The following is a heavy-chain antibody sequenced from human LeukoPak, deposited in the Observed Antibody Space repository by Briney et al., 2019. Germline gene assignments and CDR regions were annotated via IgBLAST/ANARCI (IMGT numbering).Heavy chain of an antibody. Sequence: ASVKVSCKASGYTFTGYYMHWVRQAPGQGLEWMGWINPNSGGTNYAQKFQGRVTMTRDTSISAAYMELSRLRSDDTAVYYCARDRSYNWNYQDYWGQGTLVTVSS. CDR3: ARDRSYNWNYQDY. CDR1: GYTFTGYY. CDR2: INPNSGGT. D-gene: IGHD1-7*01. J-gene: IGHJ4*02. V-gene: IGHV1-2*02.